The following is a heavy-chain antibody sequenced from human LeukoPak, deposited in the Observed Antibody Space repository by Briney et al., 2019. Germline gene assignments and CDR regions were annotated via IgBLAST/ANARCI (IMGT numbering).Heavy chain of an antibody. J-gene: IGHJ5*02. CDR1: GGTFSSYA. CDR3: ARNPVPAAMLGWFDP. D-gene: IGHD2-2*01. V-gene: IGHV1-69*13. Sequence: ASVKVSCKASGGTFSSYAISWVRQAPGQGLEWMGGIIPIFGTANYAQKFQDRVTITADESTSTAYMELSSLRSEDTAVYYCARNPVPAAMLGWFDPWGQGTLVTVSS. CDR2: IIPIFGTA.